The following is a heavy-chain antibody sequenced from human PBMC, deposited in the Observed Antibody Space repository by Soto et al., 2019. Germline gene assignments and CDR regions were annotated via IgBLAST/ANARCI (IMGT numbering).Heavy chain of an antibody. D-gene: IGHD2-15*01. V-gene: IGHV1-3*01. CDR1: GYTFTSYA. Sequence: QVQVVQSGAEVKKPGASVKVSCKASGYTFTSYAMHWVRQAPGQRLEWMGWINPGNGNTKNSQKFQGRVTTTRDTLASTAYMELSSPRSDDTAVYYCASGASAETTCYVALWSRGTLVTVSS. CDR2: INPGNGNT. CDR3: ASGASAETTCYVAL. J-gene: IGHJ2*01.